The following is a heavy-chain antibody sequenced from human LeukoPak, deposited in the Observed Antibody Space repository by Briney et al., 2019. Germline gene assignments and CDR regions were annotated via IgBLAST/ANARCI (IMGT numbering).Heavy chain of an antibody. D-gene: IGHD2-15*01. V-gene: IGHV4-31*03. CDR3: ALGYCSGGSCFLGTSSAFDI. Sequence: SQTLSLTCTVSGGSISSGGYYWSWIRQHPGKGLEWIGYIYYSGSTYYNPSLKSRVTISVDTSKNQFSLKLSSVTAADTAVYYCALGYCSGGSCFLGTSSAFDIWGQGTMVTVSS. J-gene: IGHJ3*02. CDR1: GGSISSGGYY. CDR2: IYYSGST.